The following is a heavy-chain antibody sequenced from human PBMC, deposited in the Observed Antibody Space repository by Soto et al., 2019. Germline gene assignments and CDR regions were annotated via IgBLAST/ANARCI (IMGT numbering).Heavy chain of an antibody. CDR3: ARFQYTVVTPFDL. CDR2: IRYSGKT. D-gene: IGHD3-22*01. V-gene: IGHV4-59*01. CDR1: GGSLTNYF. J-gene: IGHJ3*01. Sequence: QVQLQESGPGLVEPSETLSLTCTVSGGSLTNYFWTWIRRSPGKGLEWIAYIRYSGKTDYNPSLKSLVTISLDTPKNQFSLKLTSVTAADTAMYYCARFQYTVVTPFDLWGQGTMVIVSS.